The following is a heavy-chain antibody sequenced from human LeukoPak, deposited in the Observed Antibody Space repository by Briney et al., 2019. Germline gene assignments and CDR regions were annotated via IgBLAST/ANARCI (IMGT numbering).Heavy chain of an antibody. V-gene: IGHV4-4*07. Sequence: SETLSLTCTVSGGSISTYYWSWIRQPAGKGLDWIGRIYTSGSTNYNSSLKSRVTMSVDTSKNQFSLKLNSLTAADTAVYFCARESGLWPKYNYGMDVWGQGTTVTVSS. CDR1: GGSISTYY. J-gene: IGHJ6*02. CDR2: IYTSGST. D-gene: IGHD5-18*01. CDR3: ARESGLWPKYNYGMDV.